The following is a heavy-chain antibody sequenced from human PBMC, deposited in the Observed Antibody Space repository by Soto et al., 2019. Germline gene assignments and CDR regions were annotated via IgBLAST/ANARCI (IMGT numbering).Heavy chain of an antibody. V-gene: IGHV1-8*01. Sequence: ASVKVSCKASGYTFTSYDITWVRQATGQGLEWMGWMNPNSGNTGYAQKFQGRVTMTRNTSISTAYMELSSLRSEDTAVYYCARRLIRVYGFDPWGQGTLVTVSS. CDR3: ARRLIRVYGFDP. CDR2: MNPNSGNT. D-gene: IGHD6-13*01. J-gene: IGHJ5*02. CDR1: GYTFTSYD.